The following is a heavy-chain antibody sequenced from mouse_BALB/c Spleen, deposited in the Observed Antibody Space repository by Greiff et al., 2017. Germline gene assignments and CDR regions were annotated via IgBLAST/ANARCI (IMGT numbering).Heavy chain of an antibody. Sequence: VQLQQSGPELVKPGASVKMSCKASGYTFPSYVMHWVKQKPGQGLEWIGYINPYNDGTKYNEKFKGKATLTSDKSSSTAYMELSSLTSEDSAVYYWAREGYYGSSFFAYWGQGTLVTVAA. J-gene: IGHJ3*01. D-gene: IGHD1-1*01. V-gene: IGHV1-14*01. CDR1: GYTFPSYV. CDR3: AREGYYGSSFFAY. CDR2: INPYNDGT.